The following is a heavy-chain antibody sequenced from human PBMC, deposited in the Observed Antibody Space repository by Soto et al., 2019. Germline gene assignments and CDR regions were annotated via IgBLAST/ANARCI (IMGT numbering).Heavy chain of an antibody. D-gene: IGHD3-9*01. Sequence: PXESLSLSCAPSGFTFSSNEMNWVRQAPGKGLEWVSYISVSGSMRFYADAVRGRFTISRDNTKKMLYLQMNSLRVEDTALYYCATAGLTGTVWGQGTTVTVSS. CDR2: ISVSGSMR. CDR1: GFTFSSNE. CDR3: ATAGLTGTV. J-gene: IGHJ6*02. V-gene: IGHV3-48*03.